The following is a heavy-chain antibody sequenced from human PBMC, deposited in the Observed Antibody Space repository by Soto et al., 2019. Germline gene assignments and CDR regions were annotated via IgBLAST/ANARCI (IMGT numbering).Heavy chain of an antibody. CDR1: GFTFSSYS. V-gene: IGHV3-21*01. CDR2: ISSSSSYI. Sequence: GGSLRLSCAASGFTFSSYSMNWVRQAPGKGLEWVSSISSSSSYIYYADSVKGRFTISRDNAKNSLYLQMNSLRAEDTAVYYCARERCSGGSCGLDYYYYYYMDVWGKGTTVTVSS. J-gene: IGHJ6*03. D-gene: IGHD2-15*01. CDR3: ARERCSGGSCGLDYYYYYYMDV.